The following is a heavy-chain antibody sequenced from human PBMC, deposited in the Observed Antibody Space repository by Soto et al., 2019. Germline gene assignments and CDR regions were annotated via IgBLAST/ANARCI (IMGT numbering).Heavy chain of an antibody. CDR3: ARDVGISAAGTNWFEP. J-gene: IGHJ5*02. V-gene: IGHV1-69*13. Sequence: SVKVSCKASGGTFSSYAISWVRQAPGQGLEWMGGIIPIFGTANYAQKFQGRVTITADESTSTAYMELSSLRSEDTAVYYCARDVGISAAGTNWFEPWGQRTLVTVSS. D-gene: IGHD6-13*01. CDR2: IIPIFGTA. CDR1: GGTFSSYA.